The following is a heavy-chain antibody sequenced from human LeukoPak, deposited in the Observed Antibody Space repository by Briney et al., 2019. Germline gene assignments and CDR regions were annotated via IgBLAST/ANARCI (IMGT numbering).Heavy chain of an antibody. CDR1: GFTFSDYY. CDR3: ARQKEYCSSTSCYYYYYMDV. CDR2: ISSSGSTI. Sequence: GGSLRLSCAASGFTFSDYYMSWIRQAPGKGLEWVSYISSSGSTIYYADSVKGRFTISRDNAKNSLYLQMNSLRAEDTAVYYCARQKEYCSSTSCYYYYYMDVWGKGTMVTVSS. V-gene: IGHV3-11*04. D-gene: IGHD2-2*01. J-gene: IGHJ6*03.